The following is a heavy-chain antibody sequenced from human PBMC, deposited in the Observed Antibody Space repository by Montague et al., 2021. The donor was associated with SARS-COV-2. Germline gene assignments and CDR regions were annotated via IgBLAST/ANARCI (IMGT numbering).Heavy chain of an antibody. CDR2: IYYSASX. V-gene: IGHV4-61*08. Sequence: SETLSLTCTVSGGSVSSGGYDWSWIRQPPGKGLEWIGYIYYSASXNYNPSLKSRVTISLDTSKNQFSLKPISVTAAATAVYYCARVSLAAAATRSDYWGQGTLVTVSS. CDR1: GGSVSSGGYD. J-gene: IGHJ4*02. D-gene: IGHD6-13*01. CDR3: ARVSLAAAATRSDY.